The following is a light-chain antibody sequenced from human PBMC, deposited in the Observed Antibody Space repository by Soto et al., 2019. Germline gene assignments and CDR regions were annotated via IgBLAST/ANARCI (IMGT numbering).Light chain of an antibody. Sequence: DIQMTQSPSTLSASVGDRVTITYRASQSISRRLAWYQQKPGKAPKFLIYDASNLQSGVPSRFSGSGSGTEFTLTISSLQPDDFATYYCQQYNSYSGYTFGQGTKLEIK. CDR2: DAS. V-gene: IGKV1-5*01. CDR1: QSISRR. J-gene: IGKJ2*01. CDR3: QQYNSYSGYT.